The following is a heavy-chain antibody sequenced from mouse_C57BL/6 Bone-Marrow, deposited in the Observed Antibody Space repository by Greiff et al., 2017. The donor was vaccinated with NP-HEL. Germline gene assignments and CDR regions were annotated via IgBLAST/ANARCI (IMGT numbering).Heavy chain of an antibody. CDR3: ARGGSTMVTTVPFAY. D-gene: IGHD2-2*01. Sequence: VQLQQPGPELVKPGASVKIPCKASGYTFTDYNMDWVKQSHGKSLEWIGDINPNNGGTIYNQKFKGKATLTVDKSSSTAYMELRSLTSEDTAVYYCARGGSTMVTTVPFAYWGQGTLVTVSA. V-gene: IGHV1-18*01. CDR2: INPNNGGT. CDR1: GYTFTDYN. J-gene: IGHJ3*01.